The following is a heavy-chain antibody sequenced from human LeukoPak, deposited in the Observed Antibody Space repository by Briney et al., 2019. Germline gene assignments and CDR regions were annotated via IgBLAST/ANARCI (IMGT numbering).Heavy chain of an antibody. D-gene: IGHD5-12*01. CDR3: ARDTYGYSGYDSIEVNWFDP. Sequence: GGSLRLSCAASGFTFSSYSMNWVRQAPGKGLEWVSSISSSSSYIYYADSVKGRFTISRDNAKNSLYLQMNSLRAEDTAVYYCARDTYGYSGYDSIEVNWFDPWGQGTLVTVSS. V-gene: IGHV3-21*04. J-gene: IGHJ5*02. CDR2: ISSSSSYI. CDR1: GFTFSSYS.